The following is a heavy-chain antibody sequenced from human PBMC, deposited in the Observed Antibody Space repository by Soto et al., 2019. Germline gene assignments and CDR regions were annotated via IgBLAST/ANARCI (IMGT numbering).Heavy chain of an antibody. V-gene: IGHV3-23*01. CDR1: GFIFSTYA. CDR3: AHPRGYGVFDAVDI. CDR2: ISSSSEST. D-gene: IGHD4-17*01. J-gene: IGHJ3*02. Sequence: GGSLRLSCAASGFIFSTYAMNWARQAPGKGLEWVSAISSSSESTFYAESVRGRFTISRDNSINALYLHMRSLRPEDTAVYYCAHPRGYGVFDAVDIWGQGTMVTVSS.